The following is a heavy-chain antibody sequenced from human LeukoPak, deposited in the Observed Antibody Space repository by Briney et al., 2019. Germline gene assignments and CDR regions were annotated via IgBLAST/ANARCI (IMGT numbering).Heavy chain of an antibody. V-gene: IGHV3-30*04. CDR2: MSYDGTNY. CDR1: GFTFDDYA. J-gene: IGHJ4*02. Sequence: GGSLRLSCAASGFTFDDYAMHWVRQAPGKGLEWVAVMSYDGTNYYYADSVKGRFTISRDNSKKTLYLQMKSLRVEGTAVYYCARAQYITSSSPDYWGQGTLVTVSS. D-gene: IGHD3-10*01. CDR3: ARAQYITSSSPDY.